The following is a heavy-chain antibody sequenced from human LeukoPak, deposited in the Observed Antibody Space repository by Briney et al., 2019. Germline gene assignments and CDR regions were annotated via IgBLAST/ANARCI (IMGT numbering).Heavy chain of an antibody. J-gene: IGHJ4*02. CDR1: GGSFSGYY. Sequence: SETLSLTCAVYGGSFSGYYWSWIRQPPGKGLEWIGEINHSGSTNYNPSLKSRVAISVDTSRNQFSLKLNSLTAADTAVYYCATFRWGVGFEYWGQGTLVTVSS. D-gene: IGHD3-16*01. V-gene: IGHV4-34*01. CDR2: INHSGST. CDR3: ATFRWGVGFEY.